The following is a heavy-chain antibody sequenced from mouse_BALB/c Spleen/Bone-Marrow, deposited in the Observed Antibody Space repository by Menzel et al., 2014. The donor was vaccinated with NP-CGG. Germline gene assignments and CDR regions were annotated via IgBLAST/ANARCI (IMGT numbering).Heavy chain of an antibody. D-gene: IGHD1-1*01. Sequence: EVKLVESGGGLVQPGGSLKLSCAASGFDFSRYWMSWVRQAPGKGLEWIGDINPDSSTINYTPSLKDKFIISRDNAKNTLYLQMSKVRSEDTALYYCARLNYYGRFAYWGQGTLVTVSA. V-gene: IGHV4-1*02. CDR3: ARLNYYGRFAY. J-gene: IGHJ3*01. CDR1: GFDFSRYW. CDR2: INPDSSTI.